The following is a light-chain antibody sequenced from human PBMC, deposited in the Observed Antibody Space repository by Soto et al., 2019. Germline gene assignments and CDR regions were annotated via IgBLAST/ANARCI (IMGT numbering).Light chain of an antibody. V-gene: IGLV1-40*01. CDR1: SSNIGAGYE. CDR3: AAWDDSLNGYV. J-gene: IGLJ1*01. CDR2: SND. Sequence: QSVLTQPPSVSGAPGQRVTISCIGGSSNIGAGYEVHWYQQLPGTVPKLLIYSNDQRPSGVPDRFSGSKSGTSASLAISGLQSADEADYYCAAWDDSLNGYVFGTGTKLTVL.